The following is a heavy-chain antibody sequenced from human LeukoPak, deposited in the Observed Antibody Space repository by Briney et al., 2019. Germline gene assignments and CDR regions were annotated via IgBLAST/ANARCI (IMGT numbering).Heavy chain of an antibody. J-gene: IGHJ6*04. CDR1: GFTFSNYA. CDR2: ISYNGGST. CDR3: ARRFAAQLAFVDV. V-gene: IGHV3-64*01. Sequence: PGGSLRLSCAASGFTFSNYAMHWVRQAPGKGLEYVSAISYNGGSTYYANSVKGRFTISRDNSKNTLYLQMGSLIAEDTAVNYCARRFAAQLAFVDVWGKGTTVTISS. D-gene: IGHD3-3*02.